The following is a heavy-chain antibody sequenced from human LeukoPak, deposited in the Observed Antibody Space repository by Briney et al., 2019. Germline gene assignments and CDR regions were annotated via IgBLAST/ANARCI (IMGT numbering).Heavy chain of an antibody. J-gene: IGHJ5*02. CDR1: GGSFSGYY. D-gene: IGHD3-3*01. CDR2: INHSGST. Sequence: KSSETLSLTCAVYGGSFSGYYWSWIRQPPGKGLEWIGEINHSGSTNYNPSLKSRVTISVDTSKNQFSLKLSSVTAADTAVYYCARGLKSLNYDFWSGYSSCWFDPWGQGTLVTVSS. V-gene: IGHV4-34*01. CDR3: ARGLKSLNYDFWSGYSSCWFDP.